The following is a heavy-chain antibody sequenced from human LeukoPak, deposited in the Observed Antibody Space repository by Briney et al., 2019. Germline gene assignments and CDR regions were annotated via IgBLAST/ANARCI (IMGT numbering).Heavy chain of an antibody. CDR1: GFTFSDYY. CDR3: ARERDDGTYGNYYYYMDV. D-gene: IGHD1-7*01. J-gene: IGHJ6*03. V-gene: IGHV3-11*04. CDR2: ISSSDNTI. Sequence: GGSLRLSCVASGFTFSDYYMTWIRQAPGKGLECISYISSSDNTIYYADSVKGRFTISRDSAKNSLYLQMNSLRAEDTAVYYCARERDDGTYGNYYYYMDVWGKGTTVTVSS.